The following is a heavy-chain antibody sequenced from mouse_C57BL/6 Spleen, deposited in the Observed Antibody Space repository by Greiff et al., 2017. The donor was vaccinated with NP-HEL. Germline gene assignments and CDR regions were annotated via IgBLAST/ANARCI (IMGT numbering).Heavy chain of an antibody. V-gene: IGHV2-2*01. Sequence: VMLVESGPGLVQPSQGLSIPCTVSGFSLTRYGVHWVRQSPGKGLEWLGVIWSGGSTDYNAAFLSRLSISKDNSKSQVFFKMNSLQADDTAIYYCASLYYYGSGAYWGQGTLVTVSA. D-gene: IGHD1-1*01. CDR3: ASLYYYGSGAY. CDR2: IWSGGST. J-gene: IGHJ3*01. CDR1: GFSLTRYG.